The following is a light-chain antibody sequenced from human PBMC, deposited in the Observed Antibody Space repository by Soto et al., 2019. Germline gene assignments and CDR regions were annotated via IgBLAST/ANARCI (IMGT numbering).Light chain of an antibody. V-gene: IGKV4-1*01. CDR3: QQYYSTPLT. CDR2: WAS. J-gene: IGKJ4*01. CDR1: QSVLYSSNNKNY. Sequence: DIVMTQSPDSLAMSLGEWATINCKSSQSVLYSSNNKNYLAWYQQRPGQPPKLLIYWASTRESGVPDRFSGSGSGTDFTLTISSLQAEDVAVYYCQQYYSTPLTFGGGTKVDIK.